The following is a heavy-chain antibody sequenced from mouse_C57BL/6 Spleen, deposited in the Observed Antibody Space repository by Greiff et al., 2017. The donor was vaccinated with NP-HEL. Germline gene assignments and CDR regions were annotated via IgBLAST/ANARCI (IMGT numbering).Heavy chain of an antibody. V-gene: IGHV1-15*01. CDR2: IDPETGGT. J-gene: IGHJ3*01. D-gene: IGHD4-1*01. CDR3: TRDRWERPFAY. Sequence: QVQLKESGAELVRPGASVTLSCKASGYTFTDYEMHWVKQTPVHGLEWIGAIDPETGGTAYNQKFKGKAILTADKSSSTAYMELRSLTSEDSAVYYCTRDRWERPFAYWGQGTLVTVSA. CDR1: GYTFTDYE.